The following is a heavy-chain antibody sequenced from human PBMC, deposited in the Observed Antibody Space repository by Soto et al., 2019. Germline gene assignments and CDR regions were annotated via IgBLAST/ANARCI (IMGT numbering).Heavy chain of an antibody. CDR2: IIPIFGTA. CDR1: GGTFSSYA. Sequence: QVQLVQSGAEVKKPGSSVKVSCKASGGTFSSYAISWVRQAPGQGLEWMGGIIPIFGTANYAQKFQGRVTITADESTSTAYMELSSLISEDTAVYYCARGGVGAAQNYDAFDIWGQGTMVTVSS. J-gene: IGHJ3*02. D-gene: IGHD1-26*01. CDR3: ARGGVGAAQNYDAFDI. V-gene: IGHV1-69*01.